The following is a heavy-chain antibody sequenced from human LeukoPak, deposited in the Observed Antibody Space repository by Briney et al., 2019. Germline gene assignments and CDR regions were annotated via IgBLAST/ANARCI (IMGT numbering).Heavy chain of an antibody. Sequence: SQTLSLTCAISGDSVSSNSAAWNWIRQSPSRGLEWLGRTYYRSKWYNDYAVSVKSRITIKADTSKNQFSLQLNSVTPEDTAVYYCARDDNLSRSGYTPLDIWGQGTMVTVSS. CDR3: ARDDNLSRSGYTPLDI. J-gene: IGHJ3*02. D-gene: IGHD3-3*01. V-gene: IGHV6-1*01. CDR2: TYYRSKWYN. CDR1: GDSVSSNSAA.